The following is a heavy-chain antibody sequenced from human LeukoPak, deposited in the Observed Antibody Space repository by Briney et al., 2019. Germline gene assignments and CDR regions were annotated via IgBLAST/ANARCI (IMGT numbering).Heavy chain of an antibody. V-gene: IGHV4-4*07. J-gene: IGHJ4*02. Sequence: PSETLSLTCTVSGGSINSYYWGWVRQPAGKGLEWIGRIYTTGTTNYSPSLKSRLTMSLDTSKNQFSLKLRSVTAADTAVYYCARGGFYCGGDCYVDYWGQGTLVTVSS. D-gene: IGHD2-21*02. CDR2: IYTTGTT. CDR1: GGSINSYY. CDR3: ARGGFYCGGDCYVDY.